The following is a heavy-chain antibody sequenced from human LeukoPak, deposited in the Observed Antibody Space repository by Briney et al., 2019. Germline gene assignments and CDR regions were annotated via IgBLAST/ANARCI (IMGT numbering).Heavy chain of an antibody. Sequence: ASVKVSCKASGYTFTNYDINWVRQATGQGLEWMGWMNPNSGNTGYAQKFQGRVTMTRNTSISTAYMELSSLRSEDTAVYYCVRGESGAAAGRYWGQGTLVTVSS. D-gene: IGHD6-13*01. CDR1: GYTFTNYD. CDR3: VRGESGAAAGRY. J-gene: IGHJ4*02. CDR2: MNPNSGNT. V-gene: IGHV1-8*01.